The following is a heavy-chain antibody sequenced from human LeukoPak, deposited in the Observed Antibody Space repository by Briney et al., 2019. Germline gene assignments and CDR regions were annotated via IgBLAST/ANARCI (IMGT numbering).Heavy chain of an antibody. CDR3: AKDGTYYYGSGNFDY. CDR2: ISGSGGST. CDR1: GFTFSRYA. J-gene: IGHJ4*02. Sequence: GGSLRLSCAASGFTFSRYAMSWVRQAPGKGLEWVSAISGSGGSTYYADSVKGRFTTSRDNSKNTLYLQMNSLRAEDTAVYYCAKDGTYYYGSGNFDYWGQGTLVTVSS. V-gene: IGHV3-23*01. D-gene: IGHD3-10*01.